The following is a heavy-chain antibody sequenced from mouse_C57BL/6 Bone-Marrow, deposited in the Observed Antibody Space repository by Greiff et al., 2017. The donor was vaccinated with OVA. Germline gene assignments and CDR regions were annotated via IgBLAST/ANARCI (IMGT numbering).Heavy chain of an antibody. Sequence: EVQVVESGGGLVKPGGSLKLSCAASGFTFSSYAMSWVRQTPEKRLEWVATISDGGSYTYYPDNVKGRFTISRDNAKNNLYLQMSHLKSEDTAMYYCARDTTTVVDWYFDVWGTGTTVTVSS. D-gene: IGHD1-1*01. V-gene: IGHV5-4*01. CDR1: GFTFSSYA. CDR3: ARDTTTVVDWYFDV. CDR2: ISDGGSYT. J-gene: IGHJ1*03.